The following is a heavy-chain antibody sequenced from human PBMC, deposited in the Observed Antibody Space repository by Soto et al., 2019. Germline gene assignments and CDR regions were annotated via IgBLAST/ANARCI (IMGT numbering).Heavy chain of an antibody. Sequence: ASVKVSCKASGYPFTGFAMYWVRQAPGQRLEWMGWIHAGNGNTKYSQKFQDRVTFTRDTSASTGYMELSSLRSEDTAVYYCARPCTGGTCFHLDYWGQGTQVTVSS. D-gene: IGHD2-15*01. J-gene: IGHJ4*02. CDR2: IHAGNGNT. CDR3: ARPCTGGTCFHLDY. CDR1: GYPFTGFA. V-gene: IGHV1-3*01.